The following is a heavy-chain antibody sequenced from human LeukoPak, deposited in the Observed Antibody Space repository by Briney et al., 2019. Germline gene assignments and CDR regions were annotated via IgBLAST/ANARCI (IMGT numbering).Heavy chain of an antibody. CDR1: GFTVSEYD. CDR3: LRDYHGMDV. J-gene: IGHJ6*02. V-gene: IGHV3-13*01. D-gene: IGHD3-16*02. Sequence: GGSLRLSCAASGFTVSEYDMHWVRQATGKGLEWVSAVGIVGDTYYVGSVKGRFTMSRDNASNKVHLQMNSLRDGDTGFYYCLRDYHGMDVWGQGTTVIVSS. CDR2: VGIVGDT.